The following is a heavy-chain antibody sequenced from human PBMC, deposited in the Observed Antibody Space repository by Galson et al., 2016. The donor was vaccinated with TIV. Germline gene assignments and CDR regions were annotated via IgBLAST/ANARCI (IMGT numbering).Heavy chain of an antibody. CDR3: ARLVVVLVNFDS. V-gene: IGHV4-30-4*08. D-gene: IGHD2-21*01. CDR1: GGSMTNDDYY. Sequence: LSLTCTVSGGSMTNDDYYWSWVRQSPGKGLEWFGYIHYSGSTDYNPSLKNRAAISADTSKNQFSLNLNSVTAADTAVYYCARLVVVLVNFDSWGQGALVTVSS. J-gene: IGHJ4*02. CDR2: IHYSGST.